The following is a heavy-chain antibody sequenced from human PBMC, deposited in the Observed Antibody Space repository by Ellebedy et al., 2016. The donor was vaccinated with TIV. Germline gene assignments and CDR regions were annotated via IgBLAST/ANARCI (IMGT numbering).Heavy chain of an antibody. D-gene: IGHD5-12*01. CDR2: INHSGST. CDR3: ARGQGRRKATDY. J-gene: IGHJ4*02. CDR1: GGSFSGYY. Sequence: SETLSLXXAVYGGSFSGYYWTWIRQSPGKGLEWIGEINHSGSTDYNPSLKSRVTISVDTSKNQFSLKLRSLTAADTAVYYCARGQGRRKATDYWGQGTLVTVSS. V-gene: IGHV4-34*01.